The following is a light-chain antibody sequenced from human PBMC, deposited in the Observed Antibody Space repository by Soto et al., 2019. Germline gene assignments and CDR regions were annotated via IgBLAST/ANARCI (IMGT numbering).Light chain of an antibody. CDR1: QGISSY. J-gene: IGKJ4*02. CDR3: QQLNSYLLT. V-gene: IGKV1-9*01. CDR2: AAS. Sequence: ESQMTQSPSSLSASVGDRVTITCRASQGISSYLAWYQQKPGKAPELLIYAASSLHSGVPARFSGSGSGTDFSLTITSLQPEDFATYYCQQLNSYLLTFGGGTKVDIK.